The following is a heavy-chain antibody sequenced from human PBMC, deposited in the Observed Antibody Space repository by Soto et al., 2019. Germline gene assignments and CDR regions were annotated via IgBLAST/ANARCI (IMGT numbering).Heavy chain of an antibody. CDR2: ISGSGGST. Sequence: EVQLVESGGGLVQPGGSLRLSCAASGFSFSSYTMSWVRQAPGKGLEWVSGISGSGGSTYFADSVNGRFTVSRDNSKNTLYLQMNSLRAEDTAVYYCASPGSVVTTLNGAFDIWGQGTMVTVSS. V-gene: IGHV3-23*04. CDR3: ASPGSVVTTLNGAFDI. J-gene: IGHJ3*02. D-gene: IGHD2-21*02. CDR1: GFSFSSYT.